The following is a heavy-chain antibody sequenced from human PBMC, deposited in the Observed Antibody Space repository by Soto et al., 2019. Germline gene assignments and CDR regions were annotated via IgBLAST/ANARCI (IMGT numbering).Heavy chain of an antibody. CDR2: ISSSSTYI. Sequence: EVQLVESGEGLVKPGGSLRLSCAASGLTFSSYSMNGVRQAPGKGLEWVSSISSSSTYIYYADSVKGRFTISRDNAKNSLYLQMNSLRAEDTAVYYCARDSPYFYGMDVWGQGTTVTVSS. CDR3: ARDSPYFYGMDV. J-gene: IGHJ6*02. CDR1: GLTFSSYS. V-gene: IGHV3-21*01.